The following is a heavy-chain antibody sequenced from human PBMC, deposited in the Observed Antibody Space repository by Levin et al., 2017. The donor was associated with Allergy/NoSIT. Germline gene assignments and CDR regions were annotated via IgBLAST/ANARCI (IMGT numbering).Heavy chain of an antibody. D-gene: IGHD6-19*01. V-gene: IGHV4-39*01. CDR1: GGSISSSDYF. Sequence: SQTLSLTCTVSGGSISSSDYFWGWIRQPPGKGLEWIGSIYYSGTTYYHPSLKSRVTISVDTSKNQFSLNLISVTAADTAVYYCARLRSGLVNGWGQGTLVTVSS. CDR3: ARLRSGLVNG. J-gene: IGHJ4*02. CDR2: IYYSGTT.